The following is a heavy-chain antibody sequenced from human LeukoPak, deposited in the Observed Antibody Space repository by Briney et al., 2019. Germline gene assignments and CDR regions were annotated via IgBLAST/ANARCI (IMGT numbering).Heavy chain of an antibody. D-gene: IGHD6-19*01. CDR1: GFSLSNYW. V-gene: IGHV3-7*01. J-gene: IGHJ4*02. CDR2: INPGGTET. Sequence: GSLRLFCAASGFSLSNYWVTWVRQAPGTGLEWVANINPGGTETYYVEPVKGRFTISRDNAKNLVYLQMNSLRAEDSAVYHCGRFGYVAGVDLWSQGTLVTVSS. CDR3: GRFGYVAGVDL.